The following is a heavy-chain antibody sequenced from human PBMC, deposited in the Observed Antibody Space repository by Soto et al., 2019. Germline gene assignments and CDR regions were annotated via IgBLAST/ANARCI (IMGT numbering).Heavy chain of an antibody. V-gene: IGHV1-69*06. J-gene: IGHJ4*02. D-gene: IGHD3-3*01. CDR3: NRGSEYDFWSGYL. CDR2: IVPMFGTS. CDR1: GGTSTRYA. Sequence: QERLVQSGAEVRKPGSSVKVSCKVTGGTSTRYAINWVRQAPGQGLEWMGGIVPMFGTSKYAQKFQGRVTITADTSTNMAYMELISLRSEDTAVYYCNRGSEYDFWSGYLWGQGTLVSVSS.